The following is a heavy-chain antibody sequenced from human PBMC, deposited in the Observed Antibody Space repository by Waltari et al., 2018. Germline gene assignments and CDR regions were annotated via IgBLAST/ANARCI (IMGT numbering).Heavy chain of an antibody. D-gene: IGHD6-13*01. CDR3: ARDGEDSAAGTVFDY. Sequence: QVQLVESGGGVVQPGRSLRLSCAASGFTFSSYGMHCVRQAPGKGLEWVAVIWYDGSNKYYADSVKGRFTISRDNSKNTLYLQMNSLRAEDTAVYYCARDGEDSAAGTVFDYWGQGTLVTVSS. V-gene: IGHV3-33*01. J-gene: IGHJ4*02. CDR1: GFTFSSYG. CDR2: IWYDGSNK.